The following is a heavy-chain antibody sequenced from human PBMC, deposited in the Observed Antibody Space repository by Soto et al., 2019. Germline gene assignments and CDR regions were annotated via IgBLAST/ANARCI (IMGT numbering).Heavy chain of an antibody. V-gene: IGHV4-34*01. CDR2: INHSGST. J-gene: IGHJ4*02. D-gene: IGHD3-22*01. CDR3: AVRGDYYDSSGYYSIPDY. CDR1: GGAFSGYY. Sequence: QVQLQQWGAGLLKPSETLSLTCAVYGGAFSGYYWSWIRQPPGKGLEWIGEINHSGSTNHNPSLKSRVTISVDTSKKHFSLKLSSVTAADTAVYYCAVRGDYYDSSGYYSIPDYWGQGTLVTVSS.